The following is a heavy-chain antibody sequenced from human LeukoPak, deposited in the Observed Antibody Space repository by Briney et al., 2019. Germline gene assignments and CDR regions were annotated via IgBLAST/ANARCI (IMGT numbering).Heavy chain of an antibody. CDR1: GFTFSSYA. J-gene: IGHJ6*04. CDR3: AKDGEGYCSSTSCKRAYYGMDV. CDR2: ISGSGGST. V-gene: IGHV3-23*01. Sequence: GGSLRLSCAASGFTFSSYAMSWVRQAPGKGLEWVSAISGSGGSTYYADSVKGRFTISRDNSKNTLYLQMNSLRAEDTAVYYCAKDGEGYCSSTSCKRAYYGMDVWGKGTTVTVSP. D-gene: IGHD2-2*01.